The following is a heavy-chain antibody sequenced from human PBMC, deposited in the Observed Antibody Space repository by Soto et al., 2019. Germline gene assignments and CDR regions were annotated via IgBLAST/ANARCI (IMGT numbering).Heavy chain of an antibody. CDR1: GFTFSTYT. CDR2: TSGSGSWI. V-gene: IGHV3-21*01. D-gene: IGHD2-21*01. J-gene: IGHJ3*02. Sequence: EVQLVESGGGLVKPGGSVRLSCAASGFTFSTYTMNWVRQARGKGLEWVSSTSGSGSWIYYADSVKGRFTISRDNAKNSLYLQMNSLRAEDTAVYYCARDLYFLAFDIWGQRTMVTVSS. CDR3: ARDLYFLAFDI.